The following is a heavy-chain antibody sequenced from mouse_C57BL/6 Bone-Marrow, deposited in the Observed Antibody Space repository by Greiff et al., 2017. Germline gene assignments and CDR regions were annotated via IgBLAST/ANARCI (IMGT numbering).Heavy chain of an antibody. Sequence: QVQLKESGPGLVQPSQSLSITCTVSGFSLTSYGVHWVRQSPGKGLEWLGVIWSGGSTDYNAAFMSRLSTTKDNSKSQVFSQMNSLQADDTAIYYCGKAVGDDWGQGTSVTVSS. D-gene: IGHD1-1*01. CDR3: GKAVGDD. CDR1: GFSLTSYG. V-gene: IGHV2-5*01. CDR2: IWSGGST. J-gene: IGHJ4*01.